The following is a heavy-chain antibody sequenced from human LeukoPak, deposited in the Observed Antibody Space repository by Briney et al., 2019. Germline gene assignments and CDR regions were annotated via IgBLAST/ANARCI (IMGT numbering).Heavy chain of an antibody. D-gene: IGHD5-18*01. J-gene: IGHJ4*02. CDR2: IIPILGIA. CDR1: GGTFISYA. CDR3: ARGRMTNTAIGY. V-gene: IGHV1-69*04. Sequence: SVKVSCKASGGTFISYAISWVRQAPGQGLEWMGRIIPILGIANYAQKFQGRVTITADKSTSTAYMELSSLRSEDTAVYYCARGRMTNTAIGYWGQGTLVTVSS.